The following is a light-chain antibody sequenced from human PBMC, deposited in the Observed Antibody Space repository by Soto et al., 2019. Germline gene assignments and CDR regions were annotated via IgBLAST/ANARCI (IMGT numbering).Light chain of an antibody. CDR1: SSDVGGYHY. CDR3: SSYTSSRTLGVV. J-gene: IGLJ2*01. Sequence: QSALTQPASGSGSPGQSITISCTGTSSDVGGYHYVSWYQQHPGKAPKLMVYDVSNRPSGVSNRYSGSKSGNTASLTISGVQAEDEAYYYCSSYTSSRTLGVVFGRGTKLTVL. V-gene: IGLV2-14*01. CDR2: DVS.